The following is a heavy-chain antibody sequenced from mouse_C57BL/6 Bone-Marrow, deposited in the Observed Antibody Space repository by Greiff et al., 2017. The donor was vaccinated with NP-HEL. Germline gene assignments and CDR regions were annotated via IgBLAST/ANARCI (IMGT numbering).Heavy chain of an antibody. CDR1: GFTFSSYA. J-gene: IGHJ2*01. V-gene: IGHV5-4*01. CDR2: ISDGGSYT. Sequence: EVQGVESGGGLVKPGGSLKLSCAASGFTFSSYAMSWVRQTPEKRLEWVATISDGGSYTYYPDNVKGRFTISRDNAKNNLYLQMSHLKSEDTAMYYCARDGGPRWGQGTTLTVSS. CDR3: ARDGGPR.